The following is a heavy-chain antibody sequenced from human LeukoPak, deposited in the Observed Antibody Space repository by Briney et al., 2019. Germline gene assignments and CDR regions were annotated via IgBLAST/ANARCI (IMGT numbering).Heavy chain of an antibody. CDR1: GFTFDDYG. J-gene: IGHJ4*02. Sequence: GGSLRLSCAASGFTFDDYGMSWVSQAPGKRLEWVSGINWNGGSTGCADSVKGRFTISRDNAKNSLYLQMNSLRAEDTALYYCAREGTGTHFDYWGQGTLVTVSS. CDR2: INWNGGST. D-gene: IGHD1-1*01. CDR3: AREGTGTHFDY. V-gene: IGHV3-20*04.